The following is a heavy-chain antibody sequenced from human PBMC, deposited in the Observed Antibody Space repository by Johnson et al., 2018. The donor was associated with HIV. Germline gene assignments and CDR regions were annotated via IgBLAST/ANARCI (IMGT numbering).Heavy chain of an antibody. CDR1: GFTFSSYA. CDR3: ASSESFGAFDI. D-gene: IGHD1-26*01. CDR2: INSDGSST. V-gene: IGHV3-74*02. Sequence: VQLVESGGGVVQPGRSLRLSCAASGFTFSSYAMHWVRQAPGKGLVWVSRINSDGSSTSYADSVKGRFTISRDNAKNTLYLQMNSLRAEDTAVYYCASSESFGAFDIWGRGTMVTVSS. J-gene: IGHJ3*02.